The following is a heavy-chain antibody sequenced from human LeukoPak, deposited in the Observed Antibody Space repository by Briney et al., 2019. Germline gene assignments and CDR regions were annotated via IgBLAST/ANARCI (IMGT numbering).Heavy chain of an antibody. CDR1: GFIFDDYV. Sequence: GGSLRLSCAASGFIFDDYVMHWVRQAPGRGLEWVSLISWDGGDTSYADSVKGRFTISRDDSKNSLYLQMNSVRPEDTALYYCVKDNSDMTTVADYFFDYRGQGTLVTVSS. CDR2: ISWDGGDT. V-gene: IGHV3-43D*03. D-gene: IGHD4-23*01. J-gene: IGHJ4*02. CDR3: VKDNSDMTTVADYFFDY.